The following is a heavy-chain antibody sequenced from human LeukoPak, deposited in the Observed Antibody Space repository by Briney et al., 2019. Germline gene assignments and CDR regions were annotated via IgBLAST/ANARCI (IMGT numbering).Heavy chain of an antibody. CDR2: IRSKANSYAS. Sequence: PGGSLTLSCAASGFTFSGSAMHWVRQASGKGLEWVGRIRSKANSYASAYAASVKGSFTISRDDSKNTAYLQMNSLKTEDTAVYYCTVGATDYWGQGTLVTVSS. J-gene: IGHJ4*02. CDR3: TVGATDY. D-gene: IGHD1-26*01. V-gene: IGHV3-73*01. CDR1: GFTFSGSA.